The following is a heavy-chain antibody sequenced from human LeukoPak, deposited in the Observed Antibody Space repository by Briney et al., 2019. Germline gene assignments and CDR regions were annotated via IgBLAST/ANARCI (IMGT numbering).Heavy chain of an antibody. D-gene: IGHD3-22*01. CDR3: AKDMNYYDSSGYYTESLDY. Sequence: PGGSLRLSCAASGFTFSSYGMHWVRQAPGKGLEWVAVISYDGSNKYYADSVKGRFTISRDNSKNTLYLQMNSLRAEDTAVYYCAKDMNYYDSSGYYTESLDYWGQGTLVTVSS. CDR2: ISYDGSNK. J-gene: IGHJ4*02. V-gene: IGHV3-30*18. CDR1: GFTFSSYG.